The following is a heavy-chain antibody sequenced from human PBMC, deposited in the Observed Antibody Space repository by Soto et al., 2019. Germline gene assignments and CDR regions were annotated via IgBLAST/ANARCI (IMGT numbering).Heavy chain of an antibody. Sequence: EVQLLESGGGLVQPGGSLRLSCAASGFTFSSYAVSWGRQAPAKGLEWVSAISGSGSSTYYADSVKGRFTISRDNSKNTLYLQMNSLRAEDTAVYYCANSIAAAGIAMDYWGQGTLVTVSS. CDR1: GFTFSSYA. CDR3: ANSIAAAGIAMDY. D-gene: IGHD6-13*01. CDR2: ISGSGSST. J-gene: IGHJ4*02. V-gene: IGHV3-23*01.